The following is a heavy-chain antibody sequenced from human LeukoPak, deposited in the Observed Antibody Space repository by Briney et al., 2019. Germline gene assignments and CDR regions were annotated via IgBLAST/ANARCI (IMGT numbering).Heavy chain of an antibody. D-gene: IGHD1-26*01. CDR1: GFTFSSYG. Sequence: PGGSLRLSCAASGFTFSSYGMHWVRQAPGKGLEWVAVIWYDGSNKYYADSVKGRFTISRDNSKNTLYLQMNSLRAEDTAVYYCARGGVGATESYYFDYWGQGTLVTVSS. J-gene: IGHJ4*02. V-gene: IGHV3-33*01. CDR2: IWYDGSNK. CDR3: ARGGVGATESYYFDY.